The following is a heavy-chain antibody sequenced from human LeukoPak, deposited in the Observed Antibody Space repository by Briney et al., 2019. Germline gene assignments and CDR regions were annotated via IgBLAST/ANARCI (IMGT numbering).Heavy chain of an antibody. J-gene: IGHJ4*02. CDR3: ARGIVGGVGADH. CDR2: IYHSGST. V-gene: IGHV4-38-2*02. Sequence: SETLSLTCTVSGYSISSGYYWGWIRQPPGKGLEWIGSIYHSGSTYYNPSLKSRVTISVDTSKNQFSLKLSSVTAADTAVYYCARGIVGGVGADHWGQGTLVTVSS. CDR1: GYSISSGYY. D-gene: IGHD1-26*01.